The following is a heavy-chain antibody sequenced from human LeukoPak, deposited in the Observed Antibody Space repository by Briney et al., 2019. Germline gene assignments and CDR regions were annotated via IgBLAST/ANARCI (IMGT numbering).Heavy chain of an antibody. CDR1: GGSISSYY. Sequence: SETLSLTCTVSGGSISSYYWSWIRQPAGKGLEWIGRIYTSGSTNYNPSLKSRVTMSVDTSKNQFSLKLSSVTAADTAVYCCARVAYDSSGYYLSAFDIWGQGTMVTVSS. CDR2: IYTSGST. V-gene: IGHV4-4*07. J-gene: IGHJ3*02. CDR3: ARVAYDSSGYYLSAFDI. D-gene: IGHD3-22*01.